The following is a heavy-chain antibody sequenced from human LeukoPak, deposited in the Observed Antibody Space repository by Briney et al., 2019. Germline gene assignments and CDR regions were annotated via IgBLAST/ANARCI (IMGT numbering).Heavy chain of an antibody. J-gene: IGHJ6*02. D-gene: IGHD2-15*01. Sequence: SQTLSLTCTVSGDSISSGSYYWSWIRQPAGKGLEWIGRIYTSGSTNYNPSLKSRVTISVDTSKNQFSLKLSSVTAADTAVYYCARDATCSGGSCYRGYYYYGMDVWGQGTTVTVSS. CDR2: IYTSGST. V-gene: IGHV4-61*02. CDR3: ARDATCSGGSCYRGYYYYGMDV. CDR1: GDSISSGSYY.